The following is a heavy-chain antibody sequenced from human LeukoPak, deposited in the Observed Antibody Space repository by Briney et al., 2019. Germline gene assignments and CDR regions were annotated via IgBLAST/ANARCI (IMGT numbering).Heavy chain of an antibody. D-gene: IGHD3-10*01. V-gene: IGHV3-33*01. CDR1: GFTFSSYG. CDR3: ARDIGGSGSYYPLRY. CDR2: IWYGGSDK. Sequence: GGSLRLSCVASGFTFSSYGMHWVRQAPGKGLEWVVVIWYGGSDKYYADSEKGRFTISRDNSKHPLYLQMHSLRVEDSAVYYCARDIGGSGSYYPLRYWGQGTLVSVSS. J-gene: IGHJ4*02.